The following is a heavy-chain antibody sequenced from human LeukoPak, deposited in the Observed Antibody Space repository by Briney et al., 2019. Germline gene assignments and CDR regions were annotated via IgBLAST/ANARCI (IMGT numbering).Heavy chain of an antibody. D-gene: IGHD4-23*01. CDR2: IWYDGSNK. J-gene: IGHJ4*02. CDR3: ARDRDTTVVTRYYFDY. V-gene: IGHV3-33*01. Sequence: GGSLRLSCAASGFTFSSYGMHWVRQAPGKGLEWVAVIWYDGSNKYYADSVKGRFTISRDNSKNTLYLQMNSLRAEDTAVYYCARDRDTTVVTRYYFDYWGQGTLVTVSS. CDR1: GFTFSSYG.